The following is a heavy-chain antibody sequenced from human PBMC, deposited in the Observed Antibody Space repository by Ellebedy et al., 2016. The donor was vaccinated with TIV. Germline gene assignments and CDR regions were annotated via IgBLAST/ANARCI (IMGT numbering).Heavy chain of an antibody. Sequence: GESLKISCAASGFSFSDYNMNWVRQAPGKGLEWVSCISSGSSYIYHTDSVKGRFTTSRDNAGNSLYLQMNSLRAEDTAVYYCARASAGLDYWGQGTLVTVSS. CDR3: ARASAGLDY. V-gene: IGHV3-21*04. J-gene: IGHJ4*02. CDR1: GFSFSDYN. D-gene: IGHD6-13*01. CDR2: ISSGSSYI.